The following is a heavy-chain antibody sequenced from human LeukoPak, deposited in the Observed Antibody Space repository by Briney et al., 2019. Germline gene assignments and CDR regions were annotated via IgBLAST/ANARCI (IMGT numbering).Heavy chain of an antibody. CDR2: SSSSSSYI. D-gene: IGHD2-8*01. CDR1: GFTFRNYI. V-gene: IGHV3-21*06. J-gene: IGHJ4*02. CDR3: ARDGVGYGDSFDY. Sequence: GGSLRLSCAASGFTFRNYIVNWVRQAPGEGLEWVAASSSSSSYIYYADSVKGRFTISRDNAKNLLYPQMTSLRAEDTAVYYCARDGVGYGDSFDYWGQGTLVTVSS.